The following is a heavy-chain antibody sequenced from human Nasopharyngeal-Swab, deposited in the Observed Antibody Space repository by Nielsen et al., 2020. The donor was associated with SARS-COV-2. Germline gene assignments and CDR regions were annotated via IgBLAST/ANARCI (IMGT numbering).Heavy chain of an antibody. J-gene: IGHJ3*02. V-gene: IGHV1-2*04. CDR2: INPNSGGT. D-gene: IGHD2-21*02. CDR1: GYTFTGYY. CDR3: ARSHIVVVTDAFDI. Sequence: VQVSCNASGYTFTGYYMHWVRQAPGQGLEWEGWINPNSGGTNYAQKFQGWVTMTRDTSISTAYMELSRLRSDDTAVYYCARSHIVVVTDAFDIWGQGTMVTVSS.